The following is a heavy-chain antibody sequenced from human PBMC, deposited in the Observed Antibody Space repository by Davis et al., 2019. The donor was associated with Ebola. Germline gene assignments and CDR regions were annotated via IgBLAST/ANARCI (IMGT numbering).Heavy chain of an antibody. J-gene: IGHJ2*01. V-gene: IGHV1-18*04. CDR1: GYTFTSYG. CDR3: AREASSGWSNWYFDL. D-gene: IGHD6-19*01. CDR2: ISAYNGNT. Sequence: ASVKVSCKASGYTFTSYGISWVRQAPGQGLEWMGWISAYNGNTNYAQKLQGRVTMTTDTSTSTAYMELRSLRSEDTAVYYCAREASSGWSNWYFDLWGRGTLVTVSS.